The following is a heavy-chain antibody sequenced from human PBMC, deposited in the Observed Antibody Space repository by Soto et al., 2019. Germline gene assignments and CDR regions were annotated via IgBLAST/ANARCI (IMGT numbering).Heavy chain of an antibody. J-gene: IGHJ4*02. V-gene: IGHV1-3*01. D-gene: IGHD2-15*01. Sequence: PSVKVSCKASGYTFTSYAMHWVRQAPGQRLEWMGWINAGNGNTKYSQKFQGRVTITRDTSASTAYMELSSLRSEDPAVYYCGRDGLYCRGGSCYLTPFFDHWGQGTLVTV. CDR2: INAGNGNT. CDR3: GRDGLYCRGGSCYLTPFFDH. CDR1: GYTFTSYA.